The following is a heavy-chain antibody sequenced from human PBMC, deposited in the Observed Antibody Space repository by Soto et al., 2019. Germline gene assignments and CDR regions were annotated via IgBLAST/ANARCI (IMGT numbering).Heavy chain of an antibody. J-gene: IGHJ4*02. CDR1: GFTFSSYA. CDR3: AKAGVVVITTPNY. Sequence: GESLKISCAASGFTFSSYAMSWVRQAPGKGLEWVSAISGSGGSTYYADSVKGRFTISRDNSKNTLYLQMNSLRAEDTAVYYCAKAGVVVITTPNYWGQGTLVTVSS. CDR2: ISGSGGST. D-gene: IGHD3-22*01. V-gene: IGHV3-23*01.